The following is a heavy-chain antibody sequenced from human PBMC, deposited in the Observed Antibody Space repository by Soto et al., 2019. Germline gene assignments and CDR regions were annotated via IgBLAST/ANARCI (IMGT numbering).Heavy chain of an antibody. Sequence: QVQLVESGGGVVQPGRSLRLSCAASGFTFSTYGMHWVRQAPGKGLEWVAAMSYDGTKEYYADSVKGRFTISRDNSRNTLFLQLNSLRAEDTAVYYCAKVYGSTWIDHWGQGTLVTVSS. CDR1: GFTFSTYG. V-gene: IGHV3-30*18. D-gene: IGHD6-13*01. CDR2: MSYDGTKE. J-gene: IGHJ4*02. CDR3: AKVYGSTWIDH.